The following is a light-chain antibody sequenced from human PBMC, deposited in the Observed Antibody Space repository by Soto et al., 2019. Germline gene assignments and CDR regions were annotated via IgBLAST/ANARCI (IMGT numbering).Light chain of an antibody. V-gene: IGLV2-14*03. CDR2: DVS. CDR1: SSDVGGYDY. CDR3: SSFTSSITLV. Sequence: QSALTQPASVSGSPGQSITISCTGTSSDVGGYDYVSWYQQHPGKAPKLMIYDVSYRPSGVSNRFSGSKSGNTASLTISGLQAEDEADYYCSSFTSSITLVFGGGTKVTVL. J-gene: IGLJ2*01.